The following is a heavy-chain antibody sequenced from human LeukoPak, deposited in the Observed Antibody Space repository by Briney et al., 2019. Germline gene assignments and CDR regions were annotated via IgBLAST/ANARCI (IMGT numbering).Heavy chain of an antibody. CDR1: GGSFSSYY. V-gene: IGHV4-59*01. J-gene: IGHJ6*02. CDR3: ARGGSSGWLSPTPYYYYGMDV. Sequence: PSETLSLTCAVYGGSFSSYYWSWIRQPPGKGLEWIGYIYYSGSTNYNPSLKSRVTISVDTSKNQFSLKLSSVTAADTAVYYCARGGSSGWLSPTPYYYYGMDVWGQGTTVTVSS. CDR2: IYYSGST. D-gene: IGHD6-19*01.